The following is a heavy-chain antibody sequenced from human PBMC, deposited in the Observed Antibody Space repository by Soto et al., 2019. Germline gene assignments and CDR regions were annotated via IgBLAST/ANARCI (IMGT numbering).Heavy chain of an antibody. Sequence: SETLSLTCTVSDDSIYTYYWSWIRQPAGKGLEWIGRIYTNGSTNSKPSLRSRLTMSVDRSKHQLSLKLSSVTAADTAVYYCARDRTVDYVDYYFDYWGRGTLVTVSS. J-gene: IGHJ4*02. CDR3: ARDRTVDYVDYYFDY. CDR2: IYTNGST. CDR1: DDSIYTYY. V-gene: IGHV4-4*07. D-gene: IGHD4-17*01.